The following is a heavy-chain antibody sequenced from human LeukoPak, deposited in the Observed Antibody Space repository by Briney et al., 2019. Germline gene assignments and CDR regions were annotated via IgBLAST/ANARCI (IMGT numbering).Heavy chain of an antibody. D-gene: IGHD2-2*01. Sequence: ASVKVSCKASGYTYTTHGISWVRLAPGQGLEWMGWFNPNSGGTNYAQKFQGRVTMTRDTSINTAYMELSRLTSDDTAVYYCARGYAYFDYWGQGTLVTVSS. CDR1: GYTYTTHG. CDR2: FNPNSGGT. CDR3: ARGYAYFDY. V-gene: IGHV1-2*02. J-gene: IGHJ4*02.